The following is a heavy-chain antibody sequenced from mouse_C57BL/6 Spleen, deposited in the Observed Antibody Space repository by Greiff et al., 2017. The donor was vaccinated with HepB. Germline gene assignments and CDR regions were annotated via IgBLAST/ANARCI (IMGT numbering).Heavy chain of an antibody. J-gene: IGHJ4*01. CDR1: GYTFTDYY. Sequence: QVQLQQSGAELVRPGASVKLSCKASGYTFTDYYINWVKQRPGQGLEWIARIYPGSGNTYYNEKFKGKATLTAEKSSSTAYMQLSSLTSEDSAVYFCASGDVGNYDAMDYWGQGTSVTVSS. CDR2: IYPGSGNT. D-gene: IGHD2-1*01. CDR3: ASGDVGNYDAMDY. V-gene: IGHV1-76*01.